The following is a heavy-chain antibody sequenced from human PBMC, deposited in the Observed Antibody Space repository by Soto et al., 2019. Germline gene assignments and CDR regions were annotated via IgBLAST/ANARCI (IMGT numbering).Heavy chain of an antibody. CDR1: GYTFTSYA. CDR2: INADNGNT. J-gene: IGHJ6*03. CDR3: ARAFSNAPYYYYYYMDV. V-gene: IGHV1-3*01. Sequence: GASVKVSCKASGYTFTSYAMHWVRQAPGQRLEWMGWINADNGNTKYAQKLQGRVTITRDTSASTAYMELRSLRSDDTAVYCCARAFSNAPYYYYYYMDVWGKGTTVTVSS. D-gene: IGHD4-4*01.